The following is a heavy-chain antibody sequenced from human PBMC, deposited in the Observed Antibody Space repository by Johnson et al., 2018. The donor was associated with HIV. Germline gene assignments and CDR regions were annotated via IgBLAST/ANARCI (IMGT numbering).Heavy chain of an antibody. CDR1: GFTFSSYG. V-gene: IGHV3-30*02. CDR3: ANLNGYGDCWGPDAFDI. Sequence: QVQLVESGGGVVQPGRSLRLSCAASGFTFSSYGMHWVRQAPGKGLEWVAFIRYDGSNKYYADSVKGRFTISRDNSKNTLYLQMNSLRAEATAVYYCANLNGYGDCWGPDAFDIWGQGTMVSVSS. J-gene: IGHJ3*02. D-gene: IGHD4-17*01. CDR2: IRYDGSNK.